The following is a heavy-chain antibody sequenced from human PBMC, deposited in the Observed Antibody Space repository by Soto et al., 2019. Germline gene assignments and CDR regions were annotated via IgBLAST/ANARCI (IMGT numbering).Heavy chain of an antibody. D-gene: IGHD3-10*01. CDR3: GRDPFGSGTY. Sequence: EVQLVESGGGLVQPGESLRLSCAASGFTLSSYWMHWVRQAPGKELVWVSRINGDGSTTNYADSVKGRFTISRDNAKNTLYLQMNSLRVEDTAVYFCGRDPFGSGTYWGQGTLVTVSS. V-gene: IGHV3-74*01. CDR2: INGDGSTT. CDR1: GFTLSSYW. J-gene: IGHJ4*02.